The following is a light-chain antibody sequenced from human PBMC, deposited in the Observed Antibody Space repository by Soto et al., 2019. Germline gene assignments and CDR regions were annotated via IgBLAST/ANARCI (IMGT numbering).Light chain of an antibody. CDR2: EAS. J-gene: IGKJ1*01. Sequence: AIQLTQSPSSLSASIGDRVTITCRASQGISSSLAWYQQEPGKAPKLLIYEASTLQSGVPSRFSGSGSGTDFTLTISCLQSEDFATYYCQQYYSYPRTFGQGTK. CDR3: QQYYSYPRT. CDR1: QGISSS. V-gene: IGKV1-13*02.